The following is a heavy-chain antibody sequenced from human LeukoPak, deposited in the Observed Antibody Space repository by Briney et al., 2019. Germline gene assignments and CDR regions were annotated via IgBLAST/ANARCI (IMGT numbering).Heavy chain of an antibody. CDR2: IRKKASGGAT. J-gene: IGHJ4*02. Sequence: GGSLRLSCTASGFGLGDYAMNWVRQAPGKGLEWVGFIRKKASGGATEYAASVKGRFTISRDDSKSIAYLQVNSLTTDDTAVYYCTRGYNIPFDYWGQGTLVTVSS. D-gene: IGHD5-18*01. CDR1: GFGLGDYA. V-gene: IGHV3-49*04. CDR3: TRGYNIPFDY.